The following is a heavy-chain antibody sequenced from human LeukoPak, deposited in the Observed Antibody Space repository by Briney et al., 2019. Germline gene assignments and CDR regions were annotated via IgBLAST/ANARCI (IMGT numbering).Heavy chain of an antibody. Sequence: GRSLRLSCAASGFTFDDYGMSWVRQAPGKGLEWGSGINWNGGSTGYADSVKGRFTISRDNAKNSLYLQMNSLRAEDTALYHCARDQSSGWSYYGMDVWGQGTTVTVSS. J-gene: IGHJ6*02. D-gene: IGHD6-19*01. CDR2: INWNGGST. CDR1: GFTFDDYG. V-gene: IGHV3-20*01. CDR3: ARDQSSGWSYYGMDV.